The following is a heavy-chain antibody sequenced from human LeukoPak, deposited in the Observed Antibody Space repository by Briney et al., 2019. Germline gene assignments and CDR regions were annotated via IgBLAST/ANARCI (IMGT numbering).Heavy chain of an antibody. D-gene: IGHD3-22*01. J-gene: IGHJ4*02. CDR2: IQDDGATT. Sequence: GGSLRLSCAASGFTFSSYEMNWVRRAPGKGLEWVALIQDDGATTNYADSVRGRFTISRDNSKSTVYLQMNSLKPDDTAVYYCATQSITLVVVISPFDYWGQGTLVTVSS. CDR1: GFTFSSYE. V-gene: IGHV3-30*02. CDR3: ATQSITLVVVISPFDY.